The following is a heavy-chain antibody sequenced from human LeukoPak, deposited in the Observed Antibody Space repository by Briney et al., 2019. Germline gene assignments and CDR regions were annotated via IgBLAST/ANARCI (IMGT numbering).Heavy chain of an antibody. CDR2: ISYDGSNK. CDR3: AKENPEGYYYYYYGMDV. Sequence: GGSLRLSCAASGFTFSSYGMHWVRQAPGKGLEWVAVISYDGSNKYYADSVKGRFTISRDNSKNTLYLQMNSLRAEDTAVYYCAKENPEGYYYYYYGMDVWGQGTTVTVSS. J-gene: IGHJ6*02. CDR1: GFTFSSYG. V-gene: IGHV3-30*18.